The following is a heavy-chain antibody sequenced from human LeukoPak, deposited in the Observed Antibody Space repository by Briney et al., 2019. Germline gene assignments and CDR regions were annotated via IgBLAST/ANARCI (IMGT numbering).Heavy chain of an antibody. CDR2: INPNSGGT. Sequence: ASVKVSCKASGYTFTGYYMHWVRQAPGQGLEWMGRINPNSGGTNYAQKFQGRVTMTRDTSISTAYMELSRLRSDDTAVYYCARGVVPAAISTRWDYYYYYYMDVWGKGTTVTVSS. V-gene: IGHV1-2*06. D-gene: IGHD2-2*02. CDR3: ARGVVPAAISTRWDYYYYYYMDV. CDR1: GYTFTGYY. J-gene: IGHJ6*03.